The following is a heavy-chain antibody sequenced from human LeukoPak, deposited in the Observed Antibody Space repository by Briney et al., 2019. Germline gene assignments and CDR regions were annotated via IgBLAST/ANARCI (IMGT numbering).Heavy chain of an antibody. V-gene: IGHV3-21*06. CDR3: ASRGDLSWFGALRH. J-gene: IGHJ4*02. D-gene: IGHD3-16*02. CDR2: ISSGSSYI. CDR1: GFTFSSYS. Sequence: GGSLRLSCAASGFTFSSYSINWVRQAPGKGLEWVSSISSGSSYIYFADSMKGRFTISRDNTQNLVYLQMNSLKAEDTAVYFCASRGDLSWFGALRHWSQGTRVTVSS.